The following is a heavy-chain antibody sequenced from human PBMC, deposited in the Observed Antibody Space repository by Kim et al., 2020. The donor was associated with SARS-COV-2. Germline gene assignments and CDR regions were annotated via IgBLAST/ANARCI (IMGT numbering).Heavy chain of an antibody. CDR1: GGSISSSSYY. J-gene: IGHJ5*02. CDR3: ARLTIFGVVIMDEDWFDP. D-gene: IGHD3-3*01. Sequence: SETLSLTCTVSGGSISSSSYYWGWIRQPPGKGLEWIGSIYYSGSTYYNPSLKSRVTISVDTSKNQFSLKLSSVTAADTAVYYCARLTIFGVVIMDEDWFDPWGQGTLVTVSS. CDR2: IYYSGST. V-gene: IGHV4-39*01.